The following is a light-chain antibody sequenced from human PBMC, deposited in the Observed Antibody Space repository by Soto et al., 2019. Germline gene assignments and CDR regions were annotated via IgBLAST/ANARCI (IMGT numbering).Light chain of an antibody. CDR2: DVT. J-gene: IGLJ2*01. CDR1: SSDVGGYNY. V-gene: IGLV2-14*01. Sequence: QSVLTQPASVSGSPGQSITISCTGTSSDVGGYNYVSWYQQHPGKAPKLMIFDVTNRPSGVSNRFSGSKSGNTASLTISGLQAEDEADYYCNSYTSRSTPYVVFGGGTKVTVL. CDR3: NSYTSRSTPYVV.